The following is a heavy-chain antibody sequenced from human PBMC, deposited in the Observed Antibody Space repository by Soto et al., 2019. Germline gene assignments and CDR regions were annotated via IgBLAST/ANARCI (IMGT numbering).Heavy chain of an antibody. CDR2: IYPGDSDT. V-gene: IGHV5-51*01. J-gene: IGHJ6*02. CDR3: ARLSTYCSSTSCYTRGFYYGMDV. Sequence: PGESLKISCKGSGYSFTSYWIGWVRQMPGKGLEWMGIIYPGDSDTRYSPSFQGQVTISADKSISTAYLQWSSLKASDTAMYYCARLSTYCSSTSCYTRGFYYGMDVWGQGTTVTSP. D-gene: IGHD2-2*02. CDR1: GYSFTSYW.